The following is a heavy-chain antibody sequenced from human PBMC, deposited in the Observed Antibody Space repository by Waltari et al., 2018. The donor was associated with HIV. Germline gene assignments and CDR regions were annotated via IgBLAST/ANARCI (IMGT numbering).Heavy chain of an antibody. Sequence: QVQLVQSGAEVKKPGASVKVSCMASGYTFTAYYIHWVRQAPGQGLEWMGWINPNSGGTNYAQKFQGRVTMTRDTSISTAYMELSRLRSDDTAVYYCARKGPEYSSSSYDCWGQGTLVTVSS. CDR3: ARKGPEYSSSSYDC. D-gene: IGHD6-6*01. CDR2: INPNSGGT. V-gene: IGHV1-2*02. J-gene: IGHJ4*02. CDR1: GYTFTAYY.